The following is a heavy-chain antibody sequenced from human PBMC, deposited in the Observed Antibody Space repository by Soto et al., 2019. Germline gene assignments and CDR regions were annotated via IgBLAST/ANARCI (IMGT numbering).Heavy chain of an antibody. CDR2: SRPDTDDR. D-gene: IGHD1-26*01. CDR3: AREDGTFDY. CDR1: GFNFSRYW. J-gene: IGHJ4*02. V-gene: IGHV3-7*04. Sequence: VQLVESGGGLVQPGGSLRLSCTVSGFNFSRYWMNWVRQAPGKGLEWVANSRPDTDDRFHADSVRGRFSISRDNAKKSLFLQMNSLRVEDKAIYYCAREDGTFDYWGQGILVTVSS.